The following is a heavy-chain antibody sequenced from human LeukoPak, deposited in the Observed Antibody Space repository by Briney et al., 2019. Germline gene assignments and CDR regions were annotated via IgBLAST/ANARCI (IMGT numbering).Heavy chain of an antibody. Sequence: GRSLRLSCAASGFTFNNYAMHWVRQAPGKGLEWVAVISYDGNNKFYAESVKGRFTISRDNSKSTLCLQMNSLRAEDTAVYYCAKQLGYCSDGSCYFPYWGQGTLVTVSS. CDR2: ISYDGNNK. CDR1: GFTFNNYA. V-gene: IGHV3-30-3*02. J-gene: IGHJ4*02. CDR3: AKQLGYCSDGSCYFPY. D-gene: IGHD2-15*01.